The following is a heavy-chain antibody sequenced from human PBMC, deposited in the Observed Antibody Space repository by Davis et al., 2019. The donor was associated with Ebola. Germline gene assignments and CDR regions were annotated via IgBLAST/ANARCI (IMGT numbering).Heavy chain of an antibody. V-gene: IGHV4-39*01. CDR1: GGSISSSSYY. Sequence: PSETLSLTYTVSGGSISSSSYYWGWIRQPPGKGLEWIGSIYYSGSTYYNPSLKSRVTISVDTSKNQFSLKLSSVTAADTAVYYCARHSPRDYYYGMDVWGQGTTVTVSS. J-gene: IGHJ6*02. CDR2: IYYSGST. CDR3: ARHSPRDYYYGMDV.